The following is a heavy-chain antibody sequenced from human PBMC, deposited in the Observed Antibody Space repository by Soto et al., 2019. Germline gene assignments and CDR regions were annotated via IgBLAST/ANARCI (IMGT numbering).Heavy chain of an antibody. CDR1: GFTFKNYA. J-gene: IGHJ4*02. D-gene: IGHD3-10*01. Sequence: EVQRLESGGGLVQPGGSLRLSCAASGFTFKNYAMTWVRQAPGKGLEWASAVSGGGDTRSYADSVKGRFTVSRDGSKNTLYLQMRSPRAEHTALYYCAKGRGSSGSLTPRLEVWAPGTLVTVST. CDR2: VSGGGDTR. CDR3: AKGRGSSGSLTPRLEV. V-gene: IGHV3-23*01.